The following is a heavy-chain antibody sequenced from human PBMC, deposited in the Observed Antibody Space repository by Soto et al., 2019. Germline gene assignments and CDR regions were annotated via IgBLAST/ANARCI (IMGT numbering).Heavy chain of an antibody. CDR3: ARESSGYYLGAFDI. Sequence: ASVKVSCKASGGTFSSYAISWVRQAPGQGLEWMGGIIPIFGTANYAQKFQGRVTITADESTSTAYMELSSLRSEDTAVYYCARESSGYYLGAFDIWGQGTMVTVSS. CDR2: IIPIFGTA. V-gene: IGHV1-69*13. J-gene: IGHJ3*02. D-gene: IGHD3-22*01. CDR1: GGTFSSYA.